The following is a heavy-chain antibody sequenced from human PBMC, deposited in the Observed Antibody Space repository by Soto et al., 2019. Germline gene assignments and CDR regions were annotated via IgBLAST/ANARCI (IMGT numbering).Heavy chain of an antibody. CDR2: IYGDGGT. D-gene: IGHD3-10*01. V-gene: IGHV3-53*01. Sequence: EVQLVESGGRVIQPGGSLRLSCAASGFIVSSNYMSWVRQAPGKGLEWVSLIYGDGGTDYADSVKGRFTISRDNSKNTLYLQMNSLRAEDTAVYYCAREVYGSGSYLHWGQGTLVTVSS. CDR3: AREVYGSGSYLH. CDR1: GFIVSSNY. J-gene: IGHJ1*01.